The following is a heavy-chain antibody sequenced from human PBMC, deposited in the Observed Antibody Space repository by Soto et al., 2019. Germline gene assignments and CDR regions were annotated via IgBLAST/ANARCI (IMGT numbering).Heavy chain of an antibody. CDR1: GYTFTSYA. CDR2: INAGNGNT. V-gene: IGHV1-3*01. D-gene: IGHD3-22*01. Sequence: GASVKVSCKASGYTFTSYAMHWVRQAPGQRLERMGWINAGNGNTKYSQKFQGRVTITRDTSASTAYMELSSLRSEDTAVYYCARELEYYYDSSGYQLYDAFDIWGQGTMVTVSS. J-gene: IGHJ3*02. CDR3: ARELEYYYDSSGYQLYDAFDI.